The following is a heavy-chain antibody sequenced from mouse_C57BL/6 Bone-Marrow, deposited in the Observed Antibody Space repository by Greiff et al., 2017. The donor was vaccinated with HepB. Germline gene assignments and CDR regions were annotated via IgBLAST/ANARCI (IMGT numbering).Heavy chain of an antibody. CDR1: GYTFTSYW. V-gene: IGHV1-64*01. CDR3: ARWGCGRGCWSDY. CDR2: IHPNSGST. J-gene: IGHJ2*01. Sequence: QVQLQHPGAELVKPGASVKLSCKASGYTFTSYWMHWVKQRPGQGLEWIGMIHPNSGSTNYNEKFKSKATLTVDKSSSAAYMQLSSLTSEDSAVYYSARWGCGRGCWSDYWGQGTTLTVSS. D-gene: IGHD3-3*01.